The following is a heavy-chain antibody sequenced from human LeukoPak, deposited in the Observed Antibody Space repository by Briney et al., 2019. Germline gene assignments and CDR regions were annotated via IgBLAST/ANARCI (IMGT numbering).Heavy chain of an antibody. CDR1: GGSFSGYY. CDR3: ASGGFGYFDY. V-gene: IGHV4-34*01. CDR2: INHSGST. D-gene: IGHD3-10*01. Sequence: SETLSLTCAVYGGSFSGYYWSWIRQPPGKGLEWIGEINHSGSTYYNPSLKSRDTISVDTSKNQFSLKLSSVTAADTAVYYCASGGFGYFDYWGQGTLVTVSS. J-gene: IGHJ4*02.